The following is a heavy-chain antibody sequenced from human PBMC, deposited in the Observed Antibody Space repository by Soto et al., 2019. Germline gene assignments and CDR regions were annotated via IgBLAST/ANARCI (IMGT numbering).Heavy chain of an antibody. J-gene: IGHJ4*02. CDR2: INPSSGGT. Sequence: ASVKVSCKGSGYTFTNYYMHWVRQAPGQGLEWMGIINPSSGGTSYAQKFQGRVTMTRDTSTSTVYMELSSLSSEDTAVYYCARDSTLAYWGQGTLVTVSS. CDR1: GYTFTNYY. CDR3: ARDSTLAY. V-gene: IGHV1-46*01.